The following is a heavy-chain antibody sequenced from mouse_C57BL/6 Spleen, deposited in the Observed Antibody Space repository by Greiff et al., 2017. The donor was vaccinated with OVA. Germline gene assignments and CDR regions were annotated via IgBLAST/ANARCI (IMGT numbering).Heavy chain of an antibody. CDR2: ISNGGGST. J-gene: IGHJ4*01. V-gene: IGHV5-12*01. CDR1: GFTFSDYY. CDR3: ARHIYYGNYERYAMDY. D-gene: IGHD2-1*01. Sequence: EVKLMESGGGLVQPGGSLKLSCAASGFTFSDYYMYWVRQTPEKRLEWVAYISNGGGSTYYPDTVKGRFTISRDNAKNTLYLQMSRLKSEDTAMYYCARHIYYGNYERYAMDYWGQGTSVTVSS.